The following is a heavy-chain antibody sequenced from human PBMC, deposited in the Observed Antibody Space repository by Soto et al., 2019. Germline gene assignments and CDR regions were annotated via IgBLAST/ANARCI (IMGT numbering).Heavy chain of an antibody. CDR2: MYHSGST. CDR3: ARGPGGPDGPGDY. V-gene: IGHV4-59*11. Sequence: PSETLSLTCSVSGGSITSHYCSWFRQPPGKGLEWIGYMYHSGSTYYNPSLKSRVTISIDRSKNQFSLKLSSVTAADTAVYYCARGPGGPDGPGDYWGQGTLVTVSS. J-gene: IGHJ4*02. D-gene: IGHD2-15*01. CDR1: GGSITSHY.